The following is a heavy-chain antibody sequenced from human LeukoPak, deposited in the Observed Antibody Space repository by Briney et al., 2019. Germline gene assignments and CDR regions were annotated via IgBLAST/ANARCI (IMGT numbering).Heavy chain of an antibody. Sequence: SESLSLTCTVSGGSISSYYWSWIRQPPGKGLEWIGCFYYSGNTNSNPSLKGRVTISVDTSKNQFSLKLMSVTAADTAVYYCATVRPENSGSYYWDYWGQGTLVTVSS. V-gene: IGHV4-59*08. CDR1: GGSISSYY. J-gene: IGHJ4*02. D-gene: IGHD1-26*01. CDR3: ATVRPENSGSYYWDY. CDR2: FYYSGNT.